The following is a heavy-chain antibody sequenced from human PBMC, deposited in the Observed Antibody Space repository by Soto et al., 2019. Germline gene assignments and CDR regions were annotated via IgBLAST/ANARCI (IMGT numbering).Heavy chain of an antibody. CDR1: GFSLSTSGVG. CDR3: AHDCGDDSRFDY. D-gene: IGHD4-17*01. Sequence: QITLKESGPTLVKPTQTLTLTCTFSGFSLSTSGVGVGWIRQPPGKALEWLALIFWDHDKSYSPSLKSRRTITKDTSKNHVVLTMTDIDPVDTATYYCAHDCGDDSRFDYWGQGTLVTVSS. V-gene: IGHV2-5*02. CDR2: IFWDHDK. J-gene: IGHJ4*02.